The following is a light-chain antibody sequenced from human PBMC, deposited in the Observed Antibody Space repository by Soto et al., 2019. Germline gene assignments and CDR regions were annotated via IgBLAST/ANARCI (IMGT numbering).Light chain of an antibody. Sequence: SALTQPASVSGSPGQSITISCTGSSSDVGAYNFVSWYQHHPGRAPKLILYEVTTRPSGVSSRFSGSKSGNTASLTISGLQADDEATYYCSSYTSTNTPYVFGTGTKV. CDR2: EVT. CDR3: SSYTSTNTPYV. V-gene: IGLV2-14*01. CDR1: SSDVGAYNF. J-gene: IGLJ1*01.